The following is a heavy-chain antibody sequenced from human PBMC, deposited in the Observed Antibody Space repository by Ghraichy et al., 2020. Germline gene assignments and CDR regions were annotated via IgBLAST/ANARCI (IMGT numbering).Heavy chain of an antibody. D-gene: IGHD1-26*01. CDR1: GLTFSSYW. J-gene: IGHJ3*02. CDR3: ARAGGGGTKSGAFDI. CDR2: ISIDGSST. V-gene: IGHV3-74*01. Sequence: GWSLRLSCAASGLTFSSYWMHWVRQAPGKGLLWVSRISIDGSSTSYADSVKGRFTISRDNAMNTLYLQMNSLRAEDTAVYYCARAGGGGTKSGAFDIWGQGTMVTVSS.